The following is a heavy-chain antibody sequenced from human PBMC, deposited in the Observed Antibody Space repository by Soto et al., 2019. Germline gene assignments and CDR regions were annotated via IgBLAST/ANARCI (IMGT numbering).Heavy chain of an antibody. J-gene: IGHJ3*02. CDR3: AKDRGGNGYPAFDI. D-gene: IGHD3-16*01. Sequence: EVQLLESGGDLVQSGGSLRLSCAASGFTLSSYDMSWVRQAPGKGLEWVSLIRGSGGATFYADSVEGRLTISRDNSETTLYRQMNSPRAEDTAVYYCAKDRGGNGYPAFDIWGQGTMVTVSS. CDR2: IRGSGGAT. CDR1: GFTLSSYD. V-gene: IGHV3-23*01.